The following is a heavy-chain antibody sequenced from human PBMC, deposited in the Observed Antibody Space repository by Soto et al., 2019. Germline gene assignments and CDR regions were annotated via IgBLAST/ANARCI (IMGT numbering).Heavy chain of an antibody. Sequence: QVQLVQSGAEEKKPGASVKVSCKASGYTFINYAIHWVRQAPGQRLEWMGWINAGNGDTKYSQKFQGRVTINRDTSANTAYMGLSGLRSEGTAVYYCARGGAGYYFDYWGQGTLVTVSS. D-gene: IGHD2-15*01. V-gene: IGHV1-3*05. CDR1: GYTFINYA. J-gene: IGHJ4*02. CDR2: INAGNGDT. CDR3: ARGGAGYYFDY.